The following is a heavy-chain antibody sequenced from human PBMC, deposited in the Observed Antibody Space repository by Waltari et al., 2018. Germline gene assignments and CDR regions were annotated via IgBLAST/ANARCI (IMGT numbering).Heavy chain of an antibody. D-gene: IGHD2-15*01. CDR2: ISGSGGST. V-gene: IGHV3-23*01. CDR1: GGSFSGYY. Sequence: VQLQQWGAGLLKPSETLSLTCAVYGGSFSGYYWIWIRQPPGKGLEWVSAISGSGGSTYYADSVKGRFTISRDNSKNTLYLQMNSLRAEDTAVYYCAKGQPTIVVVVAATPFDYWGQGTLVTVSS. J-gene: IGHJ4*02. CDR3: AKGQPTIVVVVAATPFDY.